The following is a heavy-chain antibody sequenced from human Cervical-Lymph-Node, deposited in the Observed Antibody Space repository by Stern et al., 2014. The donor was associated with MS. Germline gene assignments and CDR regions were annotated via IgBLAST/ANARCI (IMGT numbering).Heavy chain of an antibody. Sequence: QLQLVQSGAEGKKPGSSVKVSCTASGGIFSSFALSWVRQSPGQGPECMGGIIPLFGTANYAQKFKVRFTITSDADSSTVYMELSSLRSEDTAVYYWATVGDIMVRALEYWGQGTLVTVSS. V-gene: IGHV1-69*01. CDR3: ATVGDIMVRALEY. J-gene: IGHJ4*02. CDR1: GGIFSSFA. CDR2: IIPLFGTA. D-gene: IGHD3-10*01.